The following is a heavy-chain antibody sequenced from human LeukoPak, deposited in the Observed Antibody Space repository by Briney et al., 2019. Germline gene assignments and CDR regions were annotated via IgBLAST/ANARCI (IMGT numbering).Heavy chain of an antibody. D-gene: IGHD3-10*01. CDR3: AREAGDTNGYYYAKGAFDI. V-gene: IGHV4-4*07. CDR1: DGSIRNYH. J-gene: IGHJ3*02. Sequence: KPSETLSLTCTVSDGSIRNYHGSWIRQPAGKGLEWIGRIYTTGSTNYNPSLKSRVTMSVDTSKNQFSLKLSFVTAADTAVYYCAREAGDTNGYYYAKGAFDIWGQGTKVTVSS. CDR2: IYTTGST.